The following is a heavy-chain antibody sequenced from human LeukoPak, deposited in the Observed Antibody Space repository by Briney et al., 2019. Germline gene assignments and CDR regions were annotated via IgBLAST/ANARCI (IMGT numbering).Heavy chain of an antibody. J-gene: IGHJ4*02. D-gene: IGHD3-22*01. V-gene: IGHV3-7*01. Sequence: GGSLRLSCAASGFTFSNYWMSWVRQTPGKGLEWVANINQDGSEKYYVDSVKGRFTISRDNAKNSLYLQMSSLRGDDTAVYFCASANKAYQFYYWGQGTLVTVSS. CDR1: GFTFSNYW. CDR3: ASANKAYQFYY. CDR2: INQDGSEK.